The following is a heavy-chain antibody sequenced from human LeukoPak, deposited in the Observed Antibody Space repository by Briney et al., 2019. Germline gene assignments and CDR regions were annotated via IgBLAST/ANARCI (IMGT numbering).Heavy chain of an antibody. CDR1: GFTFSSYA. J-gene: IGHJ4*02. V-gene: IGHV3-23*01. CDR2: ISGSGGST. D-gene: IGHD6-19*01. CDR3: ARGLAVAGNYYFDY. Sequence: AGGSLRLSCAASGFTFSSYAMSWVRQAPGKGLEWVSAISGSGGSTYYADSVKGRFTISRDNSKNTLYLQMNSLRAEDTAVYYCARGLAVAGNYYFDYWGQGTLVTVSS.